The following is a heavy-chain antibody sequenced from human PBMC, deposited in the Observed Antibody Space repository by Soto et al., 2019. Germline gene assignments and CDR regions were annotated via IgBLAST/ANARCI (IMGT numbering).Heavy chain of an antibody. Sequence: QVQLVQSGAEVKKPGSSVKVSCKASGGTFSGYAISWVRQAPGQGLEWMGEIIPMFGTSNYAQKFQGRVTITEDDSTSTAYMELSSLRSEDTAVYYCARGSGSSTSFYKEYYFDLWGQGTLVTVSS. V-gene: IGHV1-69*01. J-gene: IGHJ4*02. CDR1: GGTFSGYA. CDR3: ARGSGSSTSFYKEYYFDL. CDR2: IIPMFGTS. D-gene: IGHD2-2*02.